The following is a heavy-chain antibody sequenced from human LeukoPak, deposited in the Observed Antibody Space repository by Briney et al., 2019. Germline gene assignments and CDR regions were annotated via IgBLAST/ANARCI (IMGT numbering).Heavy chain of an antibody. CDR3: ARSDWFDF. CDR2: IYVDGSST. CDR1: GFTLSNYW. J-gene: IGHJ5*01. V-gene: IGHV3-74*03. Sequence: GGSLRLSCAASGFTLSNYWMHCVRQAPGKGLVWVSRIYVDGSSTTYADSVKGRFIISRDNAKNTLYLQLNSLRDEDTAVYYCARSDWFDFWGQGTLVTVSS.